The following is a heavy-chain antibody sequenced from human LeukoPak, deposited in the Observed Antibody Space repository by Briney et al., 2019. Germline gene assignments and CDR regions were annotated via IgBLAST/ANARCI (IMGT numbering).Heavy chain of an antibody. CDR2: IYCSGST. J-gene: IGHJ6*02. D-gene: IGHD1-26*01. Sequence: SETLSLTCTVSGGSISSYYWSWVRQPPGKGLEWIGYIYCSGSTNYNPSLKSRVTISVDTSKNQFSLKLSSVTAADTAVYYCARVGATEPDYYYYGMDVWGQGTTVTVSS. CDR1: GGSISSYY. CDR3: ARVGATEPDYYYYGMDV. V-gene: IGHV4-59*01.